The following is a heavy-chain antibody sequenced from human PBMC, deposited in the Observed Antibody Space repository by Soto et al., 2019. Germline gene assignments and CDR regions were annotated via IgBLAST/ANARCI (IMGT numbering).Heavy chain of an antibody. J-gene: IGHJ4*02. CDR1: GFTFTSYA. V-gene: IGHV3-23*01. CDR3: AKDGYCSSTSCYWSY. Sequence: GGSLRLSCVASGFTFTSYAMSWVRQAPGKGLEWVSGISDSGGRTDYADSVKGRFTISRDNSKNTLYLQMNSLKAEDTAIYYCAKDGYCSSTSCYWSYWGQGTVVPVSS. CDR2: ISDSGGRT. D-gene: IGHD2-2*03.